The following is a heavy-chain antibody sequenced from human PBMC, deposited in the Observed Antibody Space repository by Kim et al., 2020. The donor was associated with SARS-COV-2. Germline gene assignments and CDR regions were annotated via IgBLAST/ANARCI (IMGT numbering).Heavy chain of an antibody. J-gene: IGHJ3*01. CDR1: GFTVSDNY. V-gene: IGHV3-53*01. D-gene: IGHD6-19*01. Sequence: GGSLRLSCIASGFTVSDNYMPWVRQVAGKGLEWVSIIYNGGAAYSSTSVEDGLTITTGHSKNTLHLQISSLLVFDTAAYYCATDNSACGEAF. CDR3: ATDNSACGEAF. CDR2: IYNGGAA.